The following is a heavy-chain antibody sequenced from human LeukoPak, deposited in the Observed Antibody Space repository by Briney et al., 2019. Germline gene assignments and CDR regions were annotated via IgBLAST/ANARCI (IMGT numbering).Heavy chain of an antibody. D-gene: IGHD5-24*01. CDR1: GFTFDDYA. CDR3: ARASDPWLQLT. V-gene: IGHV3-43*02. J-gene: IGHJ5*02. Sequence: GGSLRLSCAASGFTFDDYAMHWVRQAPGKGLEWVSLISGDGDTTYSADSLKGRFTISRDNAQTSLYLQMNSLRAEDTAVYYCARASDPWLQLTWGQGTLVTVSS. CDR2: ISGDGDTT.